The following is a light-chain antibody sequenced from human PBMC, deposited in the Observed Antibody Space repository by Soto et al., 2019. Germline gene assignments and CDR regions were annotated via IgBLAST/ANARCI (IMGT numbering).Light chain of an antibody. CDR3: QKYNCATVFT. J-gene: IGKJ4*01. Sequence: DIPMTQSPSSMSASVGDRVTITCRASQGISSYVAWYQQKPGKVPNLLIYAASTLQSGVPSRFSGSGSGTDFTLTISCLQPEDGATYYCQKYNCATVFTFGGGTKVEIK. CDR2: AAS. CDR1: QGISSY. V-gene: IGKV1-27*01.